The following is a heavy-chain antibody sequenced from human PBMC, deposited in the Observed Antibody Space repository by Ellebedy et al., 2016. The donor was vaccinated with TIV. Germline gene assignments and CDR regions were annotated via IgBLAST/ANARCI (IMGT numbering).Heavy chain of an antibody. CDR1: GFTFSSYS. CDR2: ITSSSTTI. J-gene: IGHJ4*02. V-gene: IGHV3-48*04. CDR3: TRGGGYCSGGSCYEVDY. D-gene: IGHD2-15*01. Sequence: PGGSLRLSCVASGFTFSSYSMNRVRQAPGKGLEWDSYITSSSTTIYYADSVKGRFTISRDNAKNSLYLQMNSLRAEDTAVYYCTRGGGYCSGGSCYEVDYWGQGTLVTVSS.